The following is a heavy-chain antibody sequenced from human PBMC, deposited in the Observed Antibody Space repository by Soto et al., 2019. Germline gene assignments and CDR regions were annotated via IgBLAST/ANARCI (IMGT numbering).Heavy chain of an antibody. J-gene: IGHJ4*02. Sequence: EVNLVESGGGLVKPGGSLRLSCAASGFRFIDGWMSWVRQAPGRGLEWVGRVKSKVSGGTTDYGAPVEGRFTISRDDSKNTLYLQMYSLKTDDTAVYYCTTIVAGTGYWGQGTLVSVSS. CDR3: TTIVAGTGY. D-gene: IGHD6-19*01. CDR2: VKSKVSGGTT. V-gene: IGHV3-15*01. CDR1: GFRFIDGW.